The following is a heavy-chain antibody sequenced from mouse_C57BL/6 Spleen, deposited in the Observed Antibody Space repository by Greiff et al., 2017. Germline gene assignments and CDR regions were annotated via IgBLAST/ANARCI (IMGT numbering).Heavy chain of an antibody. CDR3: TRHPYYYGSSPFAY. CDR2: IYPGNSDT. V-gene: IGHV1-5*01. Sequence: EVQLQQSGTVLARPGASVKMSCKTSGYTFTSYWMHWVKQRPGQGLEWIGAIYPGNSDTSYNQKFKGKAKLTAVTSASTAYMELSSLTNEDSAVYYCTRHPYYYGSSPFAYWGQGTLVTVSA. D-gene: IGHD1-1*01. J-gene: IGHJ3*01. CDR1: GYTFTSYW.